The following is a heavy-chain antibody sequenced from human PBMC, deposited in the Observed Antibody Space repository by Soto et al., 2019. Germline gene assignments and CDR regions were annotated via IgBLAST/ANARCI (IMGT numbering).Heavy chain of an antibody. V-gene: IGHV4-59*01. CDR1: GGSISSYY. Sequence: SETLSLTCTVSGGSISSYYWSWIRQPPGKGLEWIGYIYYSGSTNYNPSLKSRVTISVDTSKNQFSLKLSSVTAADTAVYYCARDSSRFPFDYWGQGTLVTVSS. CDR2: IYYSGST. CDR3: ARDSSRFPFDY. D-gene: IGHD3-3*01. J-gene: IGHJ4*02.